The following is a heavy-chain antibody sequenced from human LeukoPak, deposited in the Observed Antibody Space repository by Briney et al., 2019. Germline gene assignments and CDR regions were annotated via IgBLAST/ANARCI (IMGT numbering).Heavy chain of an antibody. Sequence: GGSLRLSCAASGFTFSSYAMTWVRQAPGEGLEWVSAISGSDGNTYYADSVKGRFTISRDNSKNTLYLQMNNLRAEDTAVYYCARVSEYYYGSGSYLLYYYYMDVWGKGTTVTISS. V-gene: IGHV3-23*01. CDR1: GFTFSSYA. CDR2: ISGSDGNT. CDR3: ARVSEYYYGSGSYLLYYYYMDV. D-gene: IGHD3-10*01. J-gene: IGHJ6*03.